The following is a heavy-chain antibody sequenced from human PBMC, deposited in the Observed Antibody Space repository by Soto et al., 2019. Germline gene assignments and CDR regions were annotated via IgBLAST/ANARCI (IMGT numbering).Heavy chain of an antibody. J-gene: IGHJ6*02. CDR3: TRPHYDILTGYPRDYYYGMDV. V-gene: IGHV3-73*01. CDR1: VFTFRGSA. D-gene: IGHD3-9*01. CDR2: IRSKANSYAT. Sequence: GALRLSCAASVFTFRGSAMHWVRQASGKGLEWVGRIRSKANSYATAYAASVKGRFTISRDDSKNTAYLQMNSLKTEDTAVYYCTRPHYDILTGYPRDYYYGMDVWGQGTAVTVSS.